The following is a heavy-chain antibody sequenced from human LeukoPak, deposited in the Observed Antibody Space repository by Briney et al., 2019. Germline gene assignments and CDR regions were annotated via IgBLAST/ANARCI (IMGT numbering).Heavy chain of an antibody. CDR3: AKAEVYCSSTSCSEFDY. Sequence: GGSLRLSCAASGFTFSSYAMSWVRQAPGKGLEWVSGINGSGVTTYYADSVKGRFTIFRDNSKNTLYLQMNSLRAEDTAIYYCAKAEVYCSSTSCSEFDYWGQGTLVAVSS. CDR1: GFTFSSYA. V-gene: IGHV3-23*01. D-gene: IGHD2-2*01. J-gene: IGHJ4*02. CDR2: INGSGVTT.